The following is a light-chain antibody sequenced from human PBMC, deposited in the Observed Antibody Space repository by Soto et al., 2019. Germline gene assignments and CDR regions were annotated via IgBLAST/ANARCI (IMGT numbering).Light chain of an antibody. V-gene: IGKV3-20*01. J-gene: IGKJ2*01. Sequence: EIVLTQSPGTLSLSPGERAALSCRASQSISSSFLAWYQHKPGQAPRLLIHGASSRATGIPDRFSGSGSGTDFTLTISRLDPEDFAVYYCQLYGASLVTFGQGTKGDIK. CDR3: QLYGASLVT. CDR2: GAS. CDR1: QSISSSF.